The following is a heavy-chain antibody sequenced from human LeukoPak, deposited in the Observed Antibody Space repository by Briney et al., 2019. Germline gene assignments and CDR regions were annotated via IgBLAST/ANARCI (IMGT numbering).Heavy chain of an antibody. Sequence: GGSLRLSCAASGFTFSSYAMSWVRQAPGKGLEWVSAISGSGGSTYYADSVKGRFTISRDNSKNTLYLQMNSLRAEDTAVYYCAKDDGYSYGTQIDYWGQGTLVTVSS. CDR3: AKDDGYSYGTQIDY. D-gene: IGHD5-18*01. CDR2: ISGSGGST. V-gene: IGHV3-23*01. J-gene: IGHJ4*02. CDR1: GFTFSSYA.